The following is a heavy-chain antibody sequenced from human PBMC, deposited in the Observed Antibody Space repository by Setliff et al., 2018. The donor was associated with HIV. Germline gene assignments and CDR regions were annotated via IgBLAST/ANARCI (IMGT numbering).Heavy chain of an antibody. CDR3: ARRAYSPGPFWYFDI. CDR1: GGSISSVNW. V-gene: IGHV4-4*02. CDR2: MNDSGST. J-gene: IGHJ2*01. D-gene: IGHD5-18*01. Sequence: PSETLSLTCAVSGGSISSVNWWTWVRQPPGKGLEWIGEMNDSGSTNYNPSLKSRVSISLDASKNQFSLRLSSVTAADTAIYYCARRAYSPGPFWYFDIWGRGTLVTVSS.